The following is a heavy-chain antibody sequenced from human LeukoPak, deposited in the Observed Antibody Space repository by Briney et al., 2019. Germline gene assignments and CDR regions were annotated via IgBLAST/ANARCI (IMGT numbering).Heavy chain of an antibody. CDR3: ARGQYSSSWYLYYFDY. J-gene: IGHJ4*02. V-gene: IGHV1-69*01. D-gene: IGHD6-13*01. CDR1: GGTFSSNA. CDR2: IIPIFGTA. Sequence: ASVKVSCKASGGTFSSNAISWVRQAPGQGLEWMAGIIPIFGTANYAQKFQGRVTITADESTSTAYMELSSLRSEDTAVYYCARGQYSSSWYLYYFDYWGQGTLVTVSS.